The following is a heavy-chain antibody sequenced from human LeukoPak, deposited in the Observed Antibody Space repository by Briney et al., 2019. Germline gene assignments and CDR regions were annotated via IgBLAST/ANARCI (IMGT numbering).Heavy chain of an antibody. J-gene: IGHJ4*02. CDR2: IYYSGST. Sequence: SETLSLTCTVSGGSISSYYWSWLRQPPGKGLEWLGYIYYSGSTNYNPSLKSRVTISVDTSKNQFSLKLSSVTAADTAVYYCARSDGDYIQYFDYWGQGTLVTVSS. D-gene: IGHD4-17*01. CDR1: GGSISSYY. CDR3: ARSDGDYIQYFDY. V-gene: IGHV4-59*01.